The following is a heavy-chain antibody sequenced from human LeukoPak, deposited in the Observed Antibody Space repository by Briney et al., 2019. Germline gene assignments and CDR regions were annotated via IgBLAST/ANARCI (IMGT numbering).Heavy chain of an antibody. D-gene: IGHD5-12*01. Sequence: ASVKVSCKASGYTFTSYGISWVRQAPGQGPEWMGWISAYTGNTNYAQNLQGRVTMTTDTSTNTAYMELRSLRSDDTAVYYCARAPENSGYDYFDYWGQGTLVTVSS. CDR1: GYTFTSYG. V-gene: IGHV1-18*01. CDR2: ISAYTGNT. J-gene: IGHJ4*02. CDR3: ARAPENSGYDYFDY.